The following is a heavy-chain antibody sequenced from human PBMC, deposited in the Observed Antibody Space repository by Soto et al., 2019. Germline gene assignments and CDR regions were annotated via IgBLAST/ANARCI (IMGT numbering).Heavy chain of an antibody. CDR3: AREGGSSGWYYYYGMDV. CDR1: GFTFSSYA. J-gene: IGHJ6*02. V-gene: IGHV3-30-3*01. Sequence: PGGSLRLSCAASGFTFSSYAMHWVRQAPGKGLEWVAVISYDGSNKYYADSVKGRFTISRDNSKNTLYLQMNSLRAEDTAVYYCAREGGSSGWYYYYGMDVWGQGTTVTVSS. D-gene: IGHD6-19*01. CDR2: ISYDGSNK.